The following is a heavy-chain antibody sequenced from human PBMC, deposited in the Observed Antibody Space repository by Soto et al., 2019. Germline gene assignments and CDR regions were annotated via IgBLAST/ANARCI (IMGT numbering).Heavy chain of an antibody. D-gene: IGHD6-13*01. CDR3: ARVRGGRRYSSSWYADNWFDP. CDR2: ISAYNGNT. V-gene: IGHV1-18*01. Sequence: ASVKVSCKASGYTFTSYGISWVRQAPGQGLEWMGWISAYNGNTNYAQKLQGRVTMTTDTSTSTAYMELRSLRSDDTAVYYCARVRGGRRYSSSWYADNWFDPWGQGTLVTVSS. J-gene: IGHJ5*02. CDR1: GYTFTSYG.